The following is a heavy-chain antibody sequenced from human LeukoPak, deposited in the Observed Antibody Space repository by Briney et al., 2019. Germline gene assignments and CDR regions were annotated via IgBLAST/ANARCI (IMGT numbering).Heavy chain of an antibody. V-gene: IGHV3-66*01. CDR3: AREDGTYSSGWYLDY. CDR2: IYNGGST. CDR1: GFTFSSYA. J-gene: IGHJ4*02. D-gene: IGHD6-19*01. Sequence: GGSLRLSCAASGFTFSSYAMSWVRQAPGKGLEWVSAIYNGGSTYYADSVKGRFIISRDTSQNTLYLHMSSLRAEDTAVYYCAREDGTYSSGWYLDYWGQGILVTVST.